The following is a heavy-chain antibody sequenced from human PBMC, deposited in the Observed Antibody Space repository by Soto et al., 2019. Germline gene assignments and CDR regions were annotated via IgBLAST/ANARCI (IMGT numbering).Heavy chain of an antibody. Sequence: VQLVESGGGLIQPGGSLRLSCAASGFTVSSNHMTWIRQAPGRGPEWVSTIYHGGNTYYAGSVKGRFAISRDNSKNMLYLQMNSLRGEDTAVYYCATGVDTAKDGYWGQGTLVTVSS. CDR1: GFTVSSNH. J-gene: IGHJ4*02. CDR3: ATGVDTAKDGY. D-gene: IGHD5-18*01. V-gene: IGHV3-53*01. CDR2: IYHGGNT.